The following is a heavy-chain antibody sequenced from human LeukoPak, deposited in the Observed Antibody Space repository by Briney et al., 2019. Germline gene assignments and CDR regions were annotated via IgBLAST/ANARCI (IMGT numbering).Heavy chain of an antibody. D-gene: IGHD3-10*01. V-gene: IGHV4-59*01. Sequence: SETLSLTCTVSGDSISTYYWSWIRQSPGKGLEWIGYIYHSGSTKYNPSLKSRVTISVDTSKKQFSLKLSSVTAADTAVYYCARDGSGGVDYWGQGTLVTVSS. CDR3: ARDGSGGVDY. CDR2: IYHSGST. CDR1: GDSISTYY. J-gene: IGHJ4*02.